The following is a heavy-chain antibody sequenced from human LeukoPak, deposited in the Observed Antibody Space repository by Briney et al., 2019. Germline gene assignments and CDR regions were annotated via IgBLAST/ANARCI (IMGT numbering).Heavy chain of an antibody. Sequence: GGSLRLSCAASGFTFSSYEMNWVRQAPGKGLEWVSYISSSGSTIYYADSVKGRFTISRDNAKNSLYLQMNSLRAEDTAVYYCARFDYSNYVSWFDPWGQGTLVTVSS. CDR1: GFTFSSYE. V-gene: IGHV3-48*03. J-gene: IGHJ5*02. D-gene: IGHD4-11*01. CDR3: ARFDYSNYVSWFDP. CDR2: ISSSGSTI.